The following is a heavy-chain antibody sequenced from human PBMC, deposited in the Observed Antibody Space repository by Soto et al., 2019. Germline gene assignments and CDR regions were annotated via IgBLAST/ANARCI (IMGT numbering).Heavy chain of an antibody. V-gene: IGHV2-5*02. CDR1: GFSLSTSGVG. J-gene: IGHJ5*02. D-gene: IGHD6-13*01. CDR3: AHAPYSSSWDWFDP. Sequence: QITLKESGPTLVKPTQTLTLTCTFSGFSLSTSGVGVGWICQPPGKALEWLALIYWDDDKRYSPSLKSRLTTTRDTSKHQVVLTMTNMDPVDTATYYCAHAPYSSSWDWFDPWGQGTLVTVSS. CDR2: IYWDDDK.